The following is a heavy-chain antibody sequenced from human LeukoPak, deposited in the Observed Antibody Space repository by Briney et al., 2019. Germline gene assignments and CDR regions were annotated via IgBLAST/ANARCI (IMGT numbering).Heavy chain of an antibody. D-gene: IGHD2-2*01. CDR2: ISHDGGNK. Sequence: GGSLRLSCAASGLTFSTYGMHWVRQAPGKGLEWVAVISHDGGNKKYADSVKGRFTISRDNSRNTLYLQMNSLRAEDTAVYYCAKGAGNIIVVPADYGMDVWGQGTTVTVSS. J-gene: IGHJ6*02. CDR3: AKGAGNIIVVPADYGMDV. CDR1: GLTFSTYG. V-gene: IGHV3-30*18.